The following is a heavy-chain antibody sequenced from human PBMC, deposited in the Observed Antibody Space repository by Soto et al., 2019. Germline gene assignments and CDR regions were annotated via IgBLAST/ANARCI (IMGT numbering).Heavy chain of an antibody. D-gene: IGHD1-1*01. CDR1: GFTFSSYG. V-gene: IGHV3-30*18. CDR2: ISYDGSNK. Sequence: LRLSCAASGFTFSSYGMHWVRQAPGKGLEWVAVISYDGSNKYYADSVKGRFTISRDNSKNTLYLQMNSLRAEDTAVYYCAKVSRTAGNFDYWGQGTLVTVSS. CDR3: AKVSRTAGNFDY. J-gene: IGHJ4*02.